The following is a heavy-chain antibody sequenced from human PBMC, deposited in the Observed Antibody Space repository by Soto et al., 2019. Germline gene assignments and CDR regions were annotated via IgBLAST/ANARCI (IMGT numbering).Heavy chain of an antibody. CDR3: AGGGGIAAAGPYYYYYMDV. V-gene: IGHV1-8*02. CDR1: GYTFTSYD. CDR2: MNPNSGNT. Sequence: ASVKVSCKASGYTFTSYDINWVRQATGQGLEWMGWMNPNSGNTGYAQKFQGRVTMNRNTSISTAYMELSSLRSEDTAVYYCAGGGGIAAAGPYYYYYMDVWGKGTTVTVSS. D-gene: IGHD6-13*01. J-gene: IGHJ6*03.